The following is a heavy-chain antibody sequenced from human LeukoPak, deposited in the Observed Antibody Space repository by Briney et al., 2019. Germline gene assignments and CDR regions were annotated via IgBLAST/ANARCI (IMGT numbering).Heavy chain of an antibody. Sequence: GESLQISCEASGFNFNNYWVGWVRQMPGGGLEWMGIIYPGDYDTRYSPSFQGHVTISVDKSISTAYLQWRSLRASDTAMYFCAGHSFDTVDAFDGWGQGRIVTVS. CDR3: AGHSFDTVDAFDG. V-gene: IGHV5-51*01. CDR1: GFNFNNYW. J-gene: IGHJ3*01. CDR2: IYPGDYDT. D-gene: IGHD2-2*02.